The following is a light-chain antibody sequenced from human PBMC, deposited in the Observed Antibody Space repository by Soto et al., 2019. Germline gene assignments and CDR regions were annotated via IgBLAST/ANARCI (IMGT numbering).Light chain of an antibody. V-gene: IGKV3-11*01. CDR3: QQRNPLT. CDR2: DAS. Sequence: EIVLTQSPATLSLSPGERATLSCRASQSVSSYLAWYQQKPGQAPRLLIYDASNRATGSPDRFSGGGSGTDFTLTITSLEPEDFAVYYCQQRNPLTFGGGTKVDIK. CDR1: QSVSSY. J-gene: IGKJ4*01.